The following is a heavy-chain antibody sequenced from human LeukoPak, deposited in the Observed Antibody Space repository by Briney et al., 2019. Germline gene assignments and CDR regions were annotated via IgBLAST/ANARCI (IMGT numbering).Heavy chain of an antibody. J-gene: IGHJ4*02. D-gene: IGHD3-22*01. Sequence: SETLSLTCTVSGGSISSSSYYWGWIRQPPGKGREWIGSIYYSGSTYYHPSLKSRVTISVDTSKTQFSLKLSPVTAADTAVYYCASRVGSGYYRDYWGQGTLVTVSS. CDR2: IYYSGST. V-gene: IGHV4-39*01. CDR3: ASRVGSGYYRDY. CDR1: GGSISSSSYY.